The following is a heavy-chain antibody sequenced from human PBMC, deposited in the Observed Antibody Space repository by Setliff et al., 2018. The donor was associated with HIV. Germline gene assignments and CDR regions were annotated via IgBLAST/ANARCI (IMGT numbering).Heavy chain of an antibody. CDR2: ITGSGGGT. D-gene: IGHD3-10*01. Sequence: PGGSLRLSCAASGFTFNNYAMNWVRQAPGKGLEWVSAITGSGGGTYYADSVKGRFTISRDNSKNTLYLRMNSLRAEDTAVYYCAQAQTSVSGSYYQYLQHRGQGTLVTVSS. CDR3: AQAQTSVSGSYYQYLQH. CDR1: GFTFNNYA. J-gene: IGHJ1*01. V-gene: IGHV3-23*01.